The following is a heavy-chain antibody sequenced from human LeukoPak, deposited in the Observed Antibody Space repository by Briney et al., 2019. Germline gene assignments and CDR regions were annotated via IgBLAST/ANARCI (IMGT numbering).Heavy chain of an antibody. CDR2: VDPEDGET. V-gene: IGHV1-69-2*01. CDR3: ASEGGYCSSTSCYSGY. J-gene: IGHJ4*02. CDR1: GYTFTDYY. D-gene: IGHD2-2*02. Sequence: ASVKVSCKGSGYTFTDYYMHWVQQAPGKGLERMGLVDPEDGETIYAEKFQGRVTITADTSTDTAYMELSSLRSEDTAVYYCASEGGYCSSTSCYSGYWGQGTLVTVSS.